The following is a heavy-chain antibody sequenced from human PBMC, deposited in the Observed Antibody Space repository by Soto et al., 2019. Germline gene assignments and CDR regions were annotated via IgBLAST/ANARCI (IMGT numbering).Heavy chain of an antibody. CDR3: ARDHGLFGVVISSRLPTESRNDY. D-gene: IGHD3-3*01. Sequence: GASVKVSCKASGYTFTSYGISWVRQAPGQGLEWMGWISAYNGNTNYAQKLQGRVTMTTDTSTSTAYMELRSLRSDDTAVYYCARDHGLFGVVISSRLPTESRNDYWGQGTLVTVSS. J-gene: IGHJ4*02. CDR2: ISAYNGNT. CDR1: GYTFTSYG. V-gene: IGHV1-18*01.